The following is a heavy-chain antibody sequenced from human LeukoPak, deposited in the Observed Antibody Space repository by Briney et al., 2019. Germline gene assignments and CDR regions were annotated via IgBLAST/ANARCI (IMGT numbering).Heavy chain of an antibody. CDR1: GFTFTNYW. J-gene: IGHJ4*02. V-gene: IGHV3-74*01. Sequence: GGSLRLSCAASGFTFTNYWMHWVRQAPGMGLVWVSRLPPDELGIIYADSVKGRFTVSRANAKNTVYLQMNNLRVDDTAMYYCVGTIASRGSEYWGQGALVTVSS. CDR2: LPPDELGI. D-gene: IGHD6-6*01. CDR3: VGTIASRGSEY.